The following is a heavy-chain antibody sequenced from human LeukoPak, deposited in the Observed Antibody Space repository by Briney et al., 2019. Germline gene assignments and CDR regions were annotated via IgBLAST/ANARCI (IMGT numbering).Heavy chain of an antibody. CDR1: GYTFTSYG. CDR3: ARTHYDILTGEANWFDP. Sequence: ASVKVSCKASGYTFTSYGISWVRQAPGQGLEWMGWISAYNGNTNYAQKLQGSVTMTTDTSTRTAYMELWSLRSDDTAVYYCARTHYDILTGEANWFDPWGQGTLVTVSS. CDR2: ISAYNGNT. V-gene: IGHV1-18*01. D-gene: IGHD3-9*01. J-gene: IGHJ5*02.